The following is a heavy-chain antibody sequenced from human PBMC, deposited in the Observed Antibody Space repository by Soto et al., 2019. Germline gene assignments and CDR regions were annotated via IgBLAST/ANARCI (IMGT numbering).Heavy chain of an antibody. V-gene: IGHV4-31*03. CDR2: IYYSGST. Sequence: SETLSLTCTVSGGSISSGGYYWSWIRQHPGKGLEWIGYIYYSGSTYYNPSLRTRVTLSMDTSKNQFSLKLSSVTAADTAVYSCARGGYYFSYGMDVWGQGTTVNVSS. CDR1: GGSISSGGYY. J-gene: IGHJ6*02. CDR3: ARGGYYFSYGMDV.